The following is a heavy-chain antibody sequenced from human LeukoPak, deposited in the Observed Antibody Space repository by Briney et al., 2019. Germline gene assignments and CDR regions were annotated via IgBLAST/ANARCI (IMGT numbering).Heavy chain of an antibody. V-gene: IGHV3-33*01. CDR1: GFTFGGYG. J-gene: IGHJ4*02. CDR3: TRYNNVHFDY. Sequence: PGGSLRLSCAGSGFTFGGYGMHWFRQTPGKGLEWVAVIAYDGSTAFYADSVKGRFTISRDNSKNTMSVQMDDLRAEDTAVYYCTRYNNVHFDYWGQGTLVTVSS. CDR2: IAYDGSTA. D-gene: IGHD1-14*01.